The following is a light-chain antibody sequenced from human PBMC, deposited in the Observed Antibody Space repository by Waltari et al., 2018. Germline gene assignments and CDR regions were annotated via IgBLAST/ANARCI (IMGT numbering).Light chain of an antibody. J-gene: IGKJ1*01. CDR2: AAS. Sequence: IQMTQSPSSLSASVGDRVTITCPASQSISSHLNWYQQKPGKAPKLLIYAASSLQSGVPSRFSGSGSGTDFTLTISSLQPEDFATYYCQQSYSTLRWTFGQGTKVEIK. CDR1: QSISSH. CDR3: QQSYSTLRWT. V-gene: IGKV1-39*01.